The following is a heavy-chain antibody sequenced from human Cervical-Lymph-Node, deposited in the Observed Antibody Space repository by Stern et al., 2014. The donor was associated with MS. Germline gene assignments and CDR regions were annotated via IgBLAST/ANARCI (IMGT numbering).Heavy chain of an antibody. CDR1: GYTFTRYD. CDR2: ISVYNGNT. CDR3: ARWAYNWDFDY. D-gene: IGHD1-20*01. J-gene: IGHJ4*02. Sequence: QVQLVQSGAEVKKPGASVKVSCKASGYTFTRYDIAWVRQAPGQGLEWMGWISVYNGNTKYAQKLQGRVTMTRDTSTNTAYMELRSLISDETAVYYCARWAYNWDFDYWGQGTLVTVSS. V-gene: IGHV1-18*01.